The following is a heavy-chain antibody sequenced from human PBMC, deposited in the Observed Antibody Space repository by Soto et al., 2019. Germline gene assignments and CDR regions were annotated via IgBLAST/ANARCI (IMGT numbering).Heavy chain of an antibody. CDR2: ISSNGGST. CDR1: GFTFSSYA. J-gene: IGHJ6*02. CDR3: VKDDGDSSGWYLPGMDV. Sequence: GGSLRLSCSASGFTFSSYAMHWVRQAPGKGLEYVSAISSNGGSTYYADSVKGRFTISRDNSKNTLYLQMSSLRAEDTAVYYCVKDDGDSSGWYLPGMDVWGQGTTVTVSS. V-gene: IGHV3-64D*08. D-gene: IGHD6-19*01.